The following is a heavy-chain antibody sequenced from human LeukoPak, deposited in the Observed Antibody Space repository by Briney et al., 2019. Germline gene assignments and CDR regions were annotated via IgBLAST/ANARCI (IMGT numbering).Heavy chain of an antibody. CDR2: ISSIGSYT. CDR1: GFTFSGHY. Sequence: GGSLRLSCAASGFTFSGHYMSWIRQAPGKGLEWVSYISSIGSYTNYADSVKGRFTVSRDNAKNSLYLQMNSLRVEDTAVYYCASPAAGTNFDYWGQGTLVTVSS. D-gene: IGHD6-13*01. CDR3: ASPAAGTNFDY. J-gene: IGHJ4*02. V-gene: IGHV3-11*03.